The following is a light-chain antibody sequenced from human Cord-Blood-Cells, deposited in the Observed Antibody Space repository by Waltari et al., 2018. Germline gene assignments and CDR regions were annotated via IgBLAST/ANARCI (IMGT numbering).Light chain of an antibody. CDR2: DGS. V-gene: IGLV2-14*01. CDR1: SSDVGGYNY. Sequence: QYALTQPASASGSPGQSITISCTGTSSDVGGYNYVSWYQQHPGKAPTLMIYDGSSRPSVVSTRFSGSTSGTTASLTISELQAEDEADYYCSSDTSSRRVFGGGTKLTVL. J-gene: IGLJ2*01. CDR3: SSDTSSRRV.